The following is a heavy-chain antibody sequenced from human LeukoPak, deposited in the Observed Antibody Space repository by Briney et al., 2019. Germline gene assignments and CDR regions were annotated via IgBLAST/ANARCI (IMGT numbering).Heavy chain of an antibody. J-gene: IGHJ4*02. CDR3: ASLSMVTPFDY. V-gene: IGHV3-74*01. CDR2: INSDGSST. Sequence: PGGSLRLSCVASGFTFNTYGIHWVRQAPGKGLVWVSRINSDGSSTSYADSVKGRFTISRDNTKNTLYLQMNSLRAEDTAVYYCASLSMVTPFDYWGQGTLVTVSS. CDR1: GFTFNTYG. D-gene: IGHD4-17*01.